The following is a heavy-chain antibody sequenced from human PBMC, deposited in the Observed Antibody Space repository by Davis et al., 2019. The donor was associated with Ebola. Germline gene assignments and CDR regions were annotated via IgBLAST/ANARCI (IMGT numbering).Heavy chain of an antibody. CDR2: INSDGSST. V-gene: IGHV3-74*01. D-gene: IGHD2-8*02. J-gene: IGHJ1*01. Sequence: GESLKISCAASGFTFSSYWMHWVRQAPGKGLVWVSRINSDGSSTSYADSVKGRFTISRDNAKNSLYLQMNSLRAEDTALYYCAKALVVYKGHFQHWGQGTLVTVSS. CDR3: AKALVVYKGHFQH. CDR1: GFTFSSYW.